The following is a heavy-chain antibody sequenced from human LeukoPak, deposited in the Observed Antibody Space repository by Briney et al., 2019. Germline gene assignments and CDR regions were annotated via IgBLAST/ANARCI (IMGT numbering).Heavy chain of an antibody. Sequence: GGSLRLSCSASGFTFSSYAMHWVRQAPGKGLEYVSAISSNGGSTYYADSVKGRFTISRDNSKNTLYLQISSLRAEDTAVYYCVTRGGNIAVAGTGAFDIWGQGTMVTVSS. J-gene: IGHJ3*02. D-gene: IGHD6-19*01. CDR3: VTRGGNIAVAGTGAFDI. CDR1: GFTFSSYA. V-gene: IGHV3-64D*06. CDR2: ISSNGGST.